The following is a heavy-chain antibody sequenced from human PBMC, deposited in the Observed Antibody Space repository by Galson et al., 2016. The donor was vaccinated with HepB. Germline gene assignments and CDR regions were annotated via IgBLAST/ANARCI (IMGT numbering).Heavy chain of an antibody. V-gene: IGHV6-1*01. D-gene: IGHD3-10*01. J-gene: IGHJ4*02. CDR3: ARGVRFGSLDY. CDR1: GDSVSSNSAA. Sequence: CAISGDSVSSNSAAWNWLRQSPSRGLEWLGRTYYRARWYNDYAVSVKSRITINPDTSKNQFSLHLNSVTPEDTAVNYCARGVRFGSLDYWGQGTLVTVSS. CDR2: TYYRARWYN.